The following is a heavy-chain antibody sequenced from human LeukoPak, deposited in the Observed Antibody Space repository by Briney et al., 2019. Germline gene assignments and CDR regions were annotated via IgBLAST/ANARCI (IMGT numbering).Heavy chain of an antibody. CDR2: IYYSGST. D-gene: IGHD3-16*01. V-gene: IGHV4-39*07. Sequence: PSETLSLTCTVSGGSISSSSYYWGWIRQPPGKGLEWIGSIYYSGSTYYNPSLKSRVTISVDTSKNQFSLKLSSVTAADTAVYYCAREAGLGPFDYWGHGTLVTVSS. CDR3: AREAGLGPFDY. CDR1: GGSISSSSYY. J-gene: IGHJ4*01.